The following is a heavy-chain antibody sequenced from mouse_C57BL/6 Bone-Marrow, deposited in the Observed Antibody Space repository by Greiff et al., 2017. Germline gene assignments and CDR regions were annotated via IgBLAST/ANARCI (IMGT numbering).Heavy chain of an antibody. D-gene: IGHD1-1*01. J-gene: IGHJ1*03. CDR2: INPNYGTT. Sequence: EVQLVESGPELVKPGASVKISCKASGYSFTDYNMNWVKQSNGKSLEWIGVINPNYGTTSYNQKFKGKATLTVDQSSSTAYMQLNSLTSEDSAVDDWARSCYDGRGYFDVWGTGTTVIVSS. CDR1: GYSFTDYN. CDR3: ARSCYDGRGYFDV. V-gene: IGHV1-39*01.